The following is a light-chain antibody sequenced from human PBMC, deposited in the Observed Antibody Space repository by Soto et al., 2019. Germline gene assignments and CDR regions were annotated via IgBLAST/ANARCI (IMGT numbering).Light chain of an antibody. CDR2: RAS. Sequence: DVQMTQSPSTLSASIGDTVTITCRASQSIDAWLAWYQQKPGRPPKLLIYRASILENGVPSRFSGRGSGTEFTLPISGLRPDDLGTYFCQQSNSYPKTFGEGAKLDI. J-gene: IGKJ2*01. V-gene: IGKV1-5*03. CDR1: QSIDAW. CDR3: QQSNSYPKT.